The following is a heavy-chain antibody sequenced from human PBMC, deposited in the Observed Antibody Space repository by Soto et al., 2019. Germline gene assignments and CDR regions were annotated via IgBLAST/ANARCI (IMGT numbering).Heavy chain of an antibody. CDR3: ARDLDSSSSDNWFDP. CDR1: GYTFTSYG. Sequence: ASVNVTCKSSGYTFTSYGISWVRQAPRQGLEWMGWISAYNGNTNYAQKLQGRVTMTTDTSTSTAYMELRSLRSDDTAVYYCARDLDSSSSDNWFDPWGQGTLVTVSS. V-gene: IGHV1-18*04. D-gene: IGHD6-6*01. CDR2: ISAYNGNT. J-gene: IGHJ5*02.